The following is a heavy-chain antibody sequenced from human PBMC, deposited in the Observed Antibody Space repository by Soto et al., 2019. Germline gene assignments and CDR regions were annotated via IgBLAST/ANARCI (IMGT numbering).Heavy chain of an antibody. CDR1: GFTFRSYA. V-gene: IGHV3-23*01. D-gene: IGHD2-15*01. CDR2: IADSRDRT. J-gene: IGHJ4*02. Sequence: EVQLLESGGGLVQPGGSLRLSCAASGFTFRSYAMSWVRQAPGKGLEWVSVIADSRDRTYYADSVKGRFTISRDNSKNTLYLQMHNLRAEDTATYYCGKGIDWGQGTRVTVSS. CDR3: GKGID.